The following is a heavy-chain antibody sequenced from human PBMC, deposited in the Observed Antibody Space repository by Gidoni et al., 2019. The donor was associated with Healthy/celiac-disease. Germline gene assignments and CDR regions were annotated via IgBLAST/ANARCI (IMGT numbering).Heavy chain of an antibody. D-gene: IGHD4-17*01. V-gene: IGHV3-20*04. CDR1: GFTFDDSC. Sequence: EVQLVESGGGVVRPGGSLRLSCAASGFTFDDSCMSWVRQAPGKGLEWVSGSNWNGGSTGYADSVKGRFTISRDNAKNSLYLQMNSLRAEDTALYYCAREGTTVTTGGRYYYYGMDVWGQGTTVTVSS. J-gene: IGHJ6*02. CDR2: SNWNGGST. CDR3: AREGTTVTTGGRYYYYGMDV.